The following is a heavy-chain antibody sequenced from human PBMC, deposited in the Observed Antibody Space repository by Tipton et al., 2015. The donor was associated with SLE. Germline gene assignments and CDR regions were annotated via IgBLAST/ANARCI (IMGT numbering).Heavy chain of an antibody. D-gene: IGHD3-3*01. CDR1: GFTFSSCA. CDR2: ISYDGSNK. J-gene: IGHJ4*02. CDR3: ARAGNGFDY. V-gene: IGHV3-30-3*01. Sequence: SLRLSCAASGFTFSSCAMHWVRQAPGKGLEWVAVISYDGSNKYYADSVKGRFTISRDNSKNTLYLQMNSLRAEDTAVYYCARAGNGFDYWGQGTLVTVSS.